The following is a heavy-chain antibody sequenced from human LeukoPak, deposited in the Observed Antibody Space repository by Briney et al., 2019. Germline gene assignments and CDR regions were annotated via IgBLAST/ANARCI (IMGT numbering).Heavy chain of an antibody. V-gene: IGHV3-30*18. CDR2: ISYDGSNK. D-gene: IGHD4-17*01. CDR3: AKDGSSRFQTVTSYYYYYMDV. CDR1: GFTFSSYG. Sequence: SGGSLRLSCAASGFTFSSYGMHWVRQAPGKGLEGVAVISYDGSNKYYADSVKGRFTISRDNSKNTLYLQMNSLRAEDTAVYYCAKDGSSRFQTVTSYYYYYMDVWGKGTTVTVSS. J-gene: IGHJ6*03.